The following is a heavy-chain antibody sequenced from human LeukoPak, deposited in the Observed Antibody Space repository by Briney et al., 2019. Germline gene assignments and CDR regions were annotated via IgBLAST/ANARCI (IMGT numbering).Heavy chain of an antibody. Sequence: ASVKVSCKASGYTFISYYINWVRQAPGQGLEWMGIINPNGGSTSYAQKFQGRVTMTRNTSINTAYMELSNLGSKDTAVYYCARGTPYCSSASCYNYWGQGSLVTVSS. CDR3: ARGTPYCSSASCYNY. CDR1: GYTFISYY. J-gene: IGHJ4*02. CDR2: INPNGGST. V-gene: IGHV1-46*01. D-gene: IGHD2-2*02.